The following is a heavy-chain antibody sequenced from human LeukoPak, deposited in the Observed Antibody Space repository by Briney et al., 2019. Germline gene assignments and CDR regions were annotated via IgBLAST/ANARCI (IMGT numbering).Heavy chain of an antibody. J-gene: IGHJ4*02. V-gene: IGHV3-53*01. CDR3: ARDFGPAGLPSSTSIVSGGARNSAASVPPRPLYY. CDR2: IYSGGST. CDR1: GFTFNRHW. D-gene: IGHD2-2*01. Sequence: GGSLRLSCAASGFTFNRHWMSWVRQAPGKGLEWVSVIYSGGSTYYADSVKGRFTISRGNSKNTLYLQMNSLRAEDTAVYYCARDFGPAGLPSSTSIVSGGARNSAASVPPRPLYYWGQGTLATVSS.